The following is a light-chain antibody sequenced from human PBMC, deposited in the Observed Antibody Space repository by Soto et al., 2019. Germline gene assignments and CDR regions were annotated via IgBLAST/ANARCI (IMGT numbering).Light chain of an antibody. CDR1: RSVSSY. J-gene: IGKJ5*01. Sequence: EIVFTLSPASLSMSPGESATLSCRATRSVSSYLAWYQQKPGQAPRLLIYDASNRATGIPARFSGSGSGTDFTLTISSLEPEDFAVYYCQQRSNWPPITFGQGTRLEI. V-gene: IGKV3-11*01. CDR2: DAS. CDR3: QQRSNWPPIT.